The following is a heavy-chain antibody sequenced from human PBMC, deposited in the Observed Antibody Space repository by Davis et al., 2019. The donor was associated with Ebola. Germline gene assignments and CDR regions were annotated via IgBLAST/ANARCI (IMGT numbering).Heavy chain of an antibody. D-gene: IGHD4-23*01. CDR2: IIPIFGTA. Sequence: SVTLSCKSSVGTFSSYAISWVRQAPGQGLERMGGIIPIFGTANYAQKFQGRVTITADKSTSTAYMELSSLRSEDTAVYYCARVTLTYGMDVWAQGTTVTVSS. CDR1: VGTFSSYA. V-gene: IGHV1-69*06. J-gene: IGHJ6*02. CDR3: ARVTLTYGMDV.